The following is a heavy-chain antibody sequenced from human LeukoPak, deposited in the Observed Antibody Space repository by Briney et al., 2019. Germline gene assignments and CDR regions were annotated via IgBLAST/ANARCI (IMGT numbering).Heavy chain of an antibody. CDR3: ARNLLVPAAPGHGMDV. D-gene: IGHD2-2*01. J-gene: IGHJ6*02. CDR1: GGSISSYY. V-gene: IGHV4-59*01. CDR2: IYYSGST. Sequence: SETLSLTCTVSGGSISSYYWSWIRQPPGKGLEWIGYIYYSGSTNYNPSLKSRVTISVDTSKNQFSLKLSSVTAADTAVYYCARNLLVPAAPGHGMDVWGQETTVTVSS.